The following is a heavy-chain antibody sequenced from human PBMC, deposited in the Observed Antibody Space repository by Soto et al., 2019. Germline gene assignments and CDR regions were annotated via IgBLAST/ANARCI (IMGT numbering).Heavy chain of an antibody. CDR3: ARESEDLTSSFDY. J-gene: IGHJ4*02. CDR1: GFTFTRYS. Sequence: MRLSCAASGFTFTRYSMNWVRQAPEKGLEWVSSISSTTNYIYYGDSMKGRFTISRDNAKNSLYLEMNSLRAEDTAVYYCARESEDLTSSFDYWGQGTLVTVSS. CDR2: ISSTTNYI. V-gene: IGHV3-21*04.